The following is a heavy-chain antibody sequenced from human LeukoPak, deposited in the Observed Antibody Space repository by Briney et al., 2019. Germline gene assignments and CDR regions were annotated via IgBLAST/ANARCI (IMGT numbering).Heavy chain of an antibody. V-gene: IGHV1-18*01. Sequence: GASVKVSCKASGYTFTSYGISWVRQAPGQGLEWMGWISGYNGNTNNAQKLQGRVTMTTDTSTNTAYMELRSLRSDDTAVYYCARVSTVTSWELSRVGFDPWGQGTLVTVSS. CDR3: ARVSTVTSWELSRVGFDP. CDR1: GYTFTSYG. J-gene: IGHJ5*02. D-gene: IGHD4-17*01. CDR2: ISGYNGNT.